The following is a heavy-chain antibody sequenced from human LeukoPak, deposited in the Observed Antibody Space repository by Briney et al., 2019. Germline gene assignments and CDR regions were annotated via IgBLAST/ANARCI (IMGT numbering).Heavy chain of an antibody. V-gene: IGHV4-30-4*01. CDR2: IYYSGST. D-gene: IGHD3-22*01. Sequence: SETLSLTCTVSGGSISSGDYYWSWIRQPPGKGLEWIGYIYYSGSTYYNPSLKSRVTISVDTSKNQFSLKLSSVTAADTAVYYCARTRFGSDNWYYYDSSGYQVNWFDPWGQGTLVTVSS. CDR1: GGSISSGDYY. J-gene: IGHJ5*02. CDR3: ARTRFGSDNWYYYDSSGYQVNWFDP.